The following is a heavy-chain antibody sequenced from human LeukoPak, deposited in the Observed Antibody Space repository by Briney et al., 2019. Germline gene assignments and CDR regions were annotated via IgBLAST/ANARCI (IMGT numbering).Heavy chain of an antibody. CDR3: ARTDHLRAFDI. Sequence: GGSLRLSCAASGFTFSSYAMHWVRQAPGKGLEYVSGISFNGGSTYHANSVKGRFTISRDNSKNTLYLQMGSLRAEDMAVYYCARTDHLRAFDIWGQGTMVTVSS. V-gene: IGHV3-64*01. CDR1: GFTFSSYA. CDR2: ISFNGGST. J-gene: IGHJ3*02.